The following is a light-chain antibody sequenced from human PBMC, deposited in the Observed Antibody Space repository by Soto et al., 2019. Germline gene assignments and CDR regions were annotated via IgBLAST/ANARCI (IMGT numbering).Light chain of an antibody. CDR2: AAT. CDR1: QSISSF. V-gene: IGKV1-39*01. J-gene: IGKJ1*01. CDR3: QQTYTTPRT. Sequence: DIQMTQSPSSLSASVGDRVTITCRASQSISSFLNWYQQKPGEAPKLLIYAATSLHSGVPSRFSGSASATDFTLTISSLQPEDFATYYCQQTYTTPRTFGQGTTVEI.